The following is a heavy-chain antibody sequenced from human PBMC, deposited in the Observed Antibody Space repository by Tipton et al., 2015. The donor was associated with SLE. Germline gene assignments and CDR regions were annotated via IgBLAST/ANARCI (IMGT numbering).Heavy chain of an antibody. CDR3: VKDLTVPTFDY. CDR1: GGSFSGYY. V-gene: IGHV4-34*01. CDR2: INHSGST. Sequence: TLSLTCAVYGGSFSGYYWSWIRQPPGKGLEWIGEINHSGSTNYNPSLKSRVTISVDKSKNQFSLKLSSVTAADTAVYYCVKDLTVPTFDYWGQGTLATVSS. J-gene: IGHJ4*02. D-gene: IGHD2/OR15-2a*01.